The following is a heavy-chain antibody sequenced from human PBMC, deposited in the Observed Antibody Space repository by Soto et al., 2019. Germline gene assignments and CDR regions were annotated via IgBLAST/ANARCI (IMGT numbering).Heavy chain of an antibody. CDR3: ARGHYDFWSGYSRGWFDP. J-gene: IGHJ5*02. V-gene: IGHV1-8*01. CDR2: MNPNSGNT. D-gene: IGHD3-3*01. Sequence: ASVKVSCKASGYTFTSYDINWVRQATGQGLEWMGWMNPNSGNTGYAQKFQGRVTMTRNTSISTAYMELSSLRSEDTAVYYCARGHYDFWSGYSRGWFDPWGLGTLVTVSS. CDR1: GYTFTSYD.